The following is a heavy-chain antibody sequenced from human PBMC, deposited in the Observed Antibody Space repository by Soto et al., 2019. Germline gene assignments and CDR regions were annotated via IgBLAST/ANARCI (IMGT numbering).Heavy chain of an antibody. CDR1: GFTFSSYA. D-gene: IGHD3-22*01. J-gene: IGHJ3*02. CDR2: ISDSGTGT. Sequence: EVQILESGGGLVQPGGSLRLSCAASGFTFSSYAMYWVRQAPGKGLAWVSGISDSGTGTYYADSVKGRFTISRDNSKNTVYLQMMSLRTEDTAVYYCAKDHTVVIRDAFDIWGQGTMVNVSS. CDR3: AKDHTVVIRDAFDI. V-gene: IGHV3-23*01.